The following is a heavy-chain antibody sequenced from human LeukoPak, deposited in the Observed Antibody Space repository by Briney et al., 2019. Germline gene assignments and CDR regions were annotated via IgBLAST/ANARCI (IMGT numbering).Heavy chain of an antibody. CDR3: ARDSLYDYALNV. CDR2: INHSGST. Sequence: RASETLSLTCAVYGGSFSGYYWSWIRQPPGKGLEWIGEINHSGSTNYNPSLKSRVTISIDTSKSQFSLKLSSVTAADTAVYYCARDSLYDYALNVWGKGTTVTVSS. D-gene: IGHD4-17*01. CDR1: GGSFSGYY. J-gene: IGHJ6*04. V-gene: IGHV4-34*01.